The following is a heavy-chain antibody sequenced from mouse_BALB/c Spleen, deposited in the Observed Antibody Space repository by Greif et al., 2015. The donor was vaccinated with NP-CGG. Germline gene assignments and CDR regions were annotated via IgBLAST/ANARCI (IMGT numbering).Heavy chain of an antibody. CDR3: ARCYYGSSFYAVDY. D-gene: IGHD1-1*01. CDR2: IDPANGNT. CDR1: GFNIKDTY. J-gene: IGHJ4*01. Sequence: VQLQQSGAELVKPGASVKLSCTASGFNIKDTYMHWVKQRPEQGLEWIGRIDPANGNTKYDPKFQGKATITADTSSNTAYLQLSSLTSEDTAVYYCARCYYGSSFYAVDYWGQGTSVTVSS. V-gene: IGHV14-3*02.